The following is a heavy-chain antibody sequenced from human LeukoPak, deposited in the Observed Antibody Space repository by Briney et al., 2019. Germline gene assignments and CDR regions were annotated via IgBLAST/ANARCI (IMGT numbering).Heavy chain of an antibody. D-gene: IGHD5-18*01. CDR2: IYYSGST. V-gene: IGHV4-59*01. CDR3: ARVSSGYSHGPIDY. Sequence: PSETLSLTCTVSGGSISSYYWSWIRQPPGKGLEWIGYIYYSGSTNYNPSLKSRVTISVDTSKNQFSLKLSSVTAADTAVYYCARVSSGYSHGPIDYWGQGTLVTVSS. J-gene: IGHJ4*02. CDR1: GGSISSYY.